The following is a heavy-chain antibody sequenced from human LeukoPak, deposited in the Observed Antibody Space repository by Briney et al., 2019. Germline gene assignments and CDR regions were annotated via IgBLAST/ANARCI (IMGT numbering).Heavy chain of an antibody. J-gene: IGHJ4*02. CDR1: GFTFSSYS. CDR2: ISSSSRDI. Sequence: GGSLRLSCAASGFTFSSYSMNWVRQAPGKGLEWISYISSSSRDIDYADYVKGRFTISRDNDRNSLYLQMNSLRAEDTAVYYCAKGMRSSGWYVYWGQGTLVTVSS. CDR3: AKGMRSSGWYVY. D-gene: IGHD6-19*01. V-gene: IGHV3-48*01.